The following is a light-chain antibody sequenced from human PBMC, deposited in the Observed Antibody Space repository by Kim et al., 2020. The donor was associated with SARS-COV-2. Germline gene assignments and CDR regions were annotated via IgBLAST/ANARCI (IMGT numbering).Light chain of an antibody. Sequence: VAVGQTFRITCQGDSLRSYYATGYQQKPGQAPILVIYGKNNRPSGIPDRFSGSSSGNTASLTITGTQAGDEADYYCNSRDSNDNVVFGGGTQLTVL. CDR3: NSRDSNDNVV. CDR1: SLRSYY. V-gene: IGLV3-19*01. CDR2: GKN. J-gene: IGLJ2*01.